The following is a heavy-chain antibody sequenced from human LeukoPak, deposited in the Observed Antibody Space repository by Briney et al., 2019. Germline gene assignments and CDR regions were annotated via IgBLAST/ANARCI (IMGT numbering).Heavy chain of an antibody. D-gene: IGHD3-3*01. J-gene: IGHJ5*02. CDR2: ISAYNGNT. V-gene: IGHV1-18*01. CDR3: ARVPDYDFWSGYFEFDP. Sequence: ASVKVSCKASGYTFTSYGISWVRQAPGQGLEWMGWISAYNGNTNYAQKLRGRVTMTTDTSTSTAYMELRSLRSDDTAVYYCARVPDYDFWSGYFEFDPWGQGTLVTVSS. CDR1: GYTFTSYG.